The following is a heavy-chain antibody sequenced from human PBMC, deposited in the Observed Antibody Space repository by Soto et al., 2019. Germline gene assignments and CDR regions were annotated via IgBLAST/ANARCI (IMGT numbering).Heavy chain of an antibody. J-gene: IGHJ6*02. D-gene: IGHD6-19*01. CDR2: ISYDGSNK. Sequence: GSLRLSCAASGFTFSSYAMHWVCQAPGKGLEWVAVISYDGSNKYYADSVKGRFTISRDNSKNTLYLQMNSLRAEDTAVYYCARVLVQQWLRITQYYYYGMDVWGQGTTVTVSS. CDR3: ARVLVQQWLRITQYYYYGMDV. CDR1: GFTFSSYA. V-gene: IGHV3-30-3*01.